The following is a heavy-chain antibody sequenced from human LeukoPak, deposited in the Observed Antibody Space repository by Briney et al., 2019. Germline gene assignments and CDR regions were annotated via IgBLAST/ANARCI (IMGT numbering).Heavy chain of an antibody. D-gene: IGHD4-17*01. J-gene: IGHJ3*02. CDR3: ARDLVGYGVAFDI. CDR2: IYYSGST. Sequence: SETLSLTCTVSGGSISSYYWSWIRQPPGKGLEWIGYIYYSGSTNYNPSLKSRVTISVDTSKNQFSLKLSSVTAADTAVYYCARDLVGYGVAFDIWGQGTMVTVSS. V-gene: IGHV4-59*01. CDR1: GGSISSYY.